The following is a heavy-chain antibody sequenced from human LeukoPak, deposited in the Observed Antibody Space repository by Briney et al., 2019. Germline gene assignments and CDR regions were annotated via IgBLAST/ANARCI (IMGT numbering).Heavy chain of an antibody. D-gene: IGHD6-19*01. V-gene: IGHV4-39*01. CDR2: IYYSGST. CDR1: GGSISSGNYY. Sequence: KSSQTLSLTCTVSGGSISSGNYYWNWIRQPPGKGLEWIGSIYYSGSTYYNPSLKSRVTISVDTSKNQFSLKLSSVTAADTAVYYCANSLYSSGWSVYYYGMDVWGQGTTVTVSS. J-gene: IGHJ6*02. CDR3: ANSLYSSGWSVYYYGMDV.